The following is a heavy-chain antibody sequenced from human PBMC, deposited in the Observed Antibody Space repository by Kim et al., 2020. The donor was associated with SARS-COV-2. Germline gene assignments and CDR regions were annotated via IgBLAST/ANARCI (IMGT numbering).Heavy chain of an antibody. CDR3: ARGKYDILTGYSNPDY. D-gene: IGHD3-9*01. CDR1: GFTFSSYE. CDR2: ISSSGSTI. J-gene: IGHJ4*02. V-gene: IGHV3-48*03. Sequence: GGSLRLSCAASGFTFSSYEMNWVRQAPGKGLEWVSYISSSGSTIYYADSVKGRFTISRDNAKNSLYLQMNSLRAEDTAVYYCARGKYDILTGYSNPDYWGQGTLVTVSS.